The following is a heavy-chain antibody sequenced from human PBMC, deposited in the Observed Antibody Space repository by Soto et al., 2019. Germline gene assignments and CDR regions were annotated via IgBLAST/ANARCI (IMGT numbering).Heavy chain of an antibody. CDR3: ARDYDILTGYYPPEYYFDY. J-gene: IGHJ4*02. Sequence: GGSLRLSCAASGFTFSSYSMNWVRQAPGKGLEWVSSISSSSSYIYYADSVKGRFTISRDNAKNSLYLQMNSLRAEDTAVYYCARDYDILTGYYPPEYYFDYWGQGTLVTVSS. D-gene: IGHD3-9*01. CDR2: ISSSSSYI. V-gene: IGHV3-21*01. CDR1: GFTFSSYS.